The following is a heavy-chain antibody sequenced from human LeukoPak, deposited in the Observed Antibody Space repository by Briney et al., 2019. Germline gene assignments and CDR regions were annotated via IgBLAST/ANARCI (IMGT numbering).Heavy chain of an antibody. D-gene: IGHD1-26*01. Sequence: ASVKVSCKASGYTFTSYGISWVRQAPGQGLEWMGWISAYNGNTNYAQKLQGRVTMTTDTSTSTAYMELRSLRSDDTAVYYCAREGLPVGATSAAVDYWGQGTLVTVSS. CDR2: ISAYNGNT. J-gene: IGHJ4*02. V-gene: IGHV1-18*01. CDR1: GYTFTSYG. CDR3: AREGLPVGATSAAVDY.